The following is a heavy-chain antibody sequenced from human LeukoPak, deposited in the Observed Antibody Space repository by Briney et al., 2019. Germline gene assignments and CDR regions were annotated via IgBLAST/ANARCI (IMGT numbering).Heavy chain of an antibody. J-gene: IGHJ4*02. Sequence: GGSLRLSCAASGLTVSNNDVSWVRQAPGKGLEWVSVIDIRGDTYYAEPVKGRFTISRDKSKNTISLQTDSLRAEDTAVYFCARRTGYGYGLDCWGQGTLVTVSS. CDR3: ARRTGYGYGLDC. CDR1: GLTVSNND. CDR2: IDIRGDT. D-gene: IGHD5-18*01. V-gene: IGHV3-53*01.